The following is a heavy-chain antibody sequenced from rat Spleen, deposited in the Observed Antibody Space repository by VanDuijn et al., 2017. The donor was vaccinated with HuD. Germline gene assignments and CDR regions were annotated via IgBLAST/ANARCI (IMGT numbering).Heavy chain of an antibody. J-gene: IGHJ2*01. V-gene: IGHV5-7*01. D-gene: IGHD1-7*01. CDR1: GFTFSNYD. CDR3: ARLWVADY. Sequence: EVQLVESGGGLVQPGRSLKLSCAASGFTFSNYDMAWVRQAPKKGLEWVASISYEGGSTYYRDSVKGRFTVSRDNAKSTLYLQMDSLRSEDTATYYCARLWVADYWGQGVMVTVSS. CDR2: ISYEGGST.